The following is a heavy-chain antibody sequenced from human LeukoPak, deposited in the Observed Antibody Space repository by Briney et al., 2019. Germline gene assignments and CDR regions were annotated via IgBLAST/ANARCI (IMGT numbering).Heavy chain of an antibody. CDR1: GFTFSSYG. J-gene: IGHJ6*03. CDR2: ISYDGSNK. CDR3: ARRGADSYYYYMDV. V-gene: IGHV3-30*03. Sequence: PSGGSLRLSCAASGFTFSSYGMHWVRQAPGKGLEWVAVISYDGSNKYYADSVKGRFTISRDNAKNSLYLQMNSLTVEDTAVYYCARRGADSYYYYMDVWGRGTTVIVSS. D-gene: IGHD4/OR15-4a*01.